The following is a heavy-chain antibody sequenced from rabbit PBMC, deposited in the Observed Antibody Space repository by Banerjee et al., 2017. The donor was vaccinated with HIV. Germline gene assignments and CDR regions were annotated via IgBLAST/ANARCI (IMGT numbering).Heavy chain of an antibody. CDR3: ARDSSSSFSSYGMDL. CDR2: IDAGSSGFT. CDR1: GVSFSGSSY. Sequence: QEQLVESGGGLVKPEGSLTLTCTASGVSFSGSSYMCWVRQAPGKGLEWIACIDAGSSGFTYFASWAKGRFTISKTSSTTVTLQMTSLTAADTATYFCARDSSSSFSSYGMDLWGPGTLVTDS. J-gene: IGHJ6*01. D-gene: IGHD1-1*01. V-gene: IGHV1S45*01.